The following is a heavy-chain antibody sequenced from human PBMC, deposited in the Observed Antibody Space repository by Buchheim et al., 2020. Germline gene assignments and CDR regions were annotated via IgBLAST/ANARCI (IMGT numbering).Heavy chain of an antibody. V-gene: IGHV3-72*01. Sequence: EVQLVESGGGLVQPGGSLRLSCAASGFTFSDHYMDWVRQAPGKGLEWVGRTRNKANSYTTAYAAAVKGSFTISRDDSKHSLYMQMNRLKAEDTAVYYCASLGYCSGGSCYPEHWGQGTL. CDR3: ASLGYCSGGSCYPEH. CDR2: TRNKANSYTT. D-gene: IGHD2-15*01. CDR1: GFTFSDHY. J-gene: IGHJ1*01.